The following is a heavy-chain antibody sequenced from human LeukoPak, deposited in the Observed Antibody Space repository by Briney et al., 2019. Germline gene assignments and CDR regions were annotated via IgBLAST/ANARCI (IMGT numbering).Heavy chain of an antibody. D-gene: IGHD3-22*01. CDR2: ISGSGSNT. Sequence: PGGSLRLSCAASGFTFSGYATSWVRQAPGKGLEWVSAISGSGSNTYYADSVKGRFTISRDNSRNTLYLQMNSLGAEDSAVYYCAKDQSGYYRPFDYWGQGTLVTVSS. J-gene: IGHJ4*02. CDR3: AKDQSGYYRPFDY. V-gene: IGHV3-23*01. CDR1: GFTFSGYA.